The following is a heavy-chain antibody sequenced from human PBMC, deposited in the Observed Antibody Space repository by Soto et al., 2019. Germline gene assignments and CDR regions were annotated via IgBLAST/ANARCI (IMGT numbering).Heavy chain of an antibody. CDR3: TKVVDTLSHIDN. CDR1: GFTFTNFA. V-gene: IGHV3-23*01. Sequence: EVQLLESGGGLVSPGGSLRLSCAVSGFTFTNFAMGWVRQAPGKVLEWVSVVDAGGFSTFYAVPVKGRFTISRDNTDNPVHLQMTRLRAEATALYDCTKVVDTLSHIDNWGKGPQVTVSS. CDR2: VDAGGFST. D-gene: IGHD2-15*01. J-gene: IGHJ4*02.